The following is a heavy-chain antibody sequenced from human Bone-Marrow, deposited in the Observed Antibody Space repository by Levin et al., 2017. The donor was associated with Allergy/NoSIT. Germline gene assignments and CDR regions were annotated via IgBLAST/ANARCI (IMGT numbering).Heavy chain of an antibody. J-gene: IGHJ4*02. CDR1: GFTFSNYA. Sequence: GESLKISCAASGFTFSNYAMTWVRQVPGKGLEWVSGIYHSGTTTNYADSVKGRFTISRDDSKNAVYLQMNRLRAEDTAIYFCAKVRLERRCGGGIDYWGQGTRVTVSS. CDR3: AKVRLERRCGGGIDY. V-gene: IGHV3-23*05. CDR2: IYHSGTTT. D-gene: IGHD1-1*01.